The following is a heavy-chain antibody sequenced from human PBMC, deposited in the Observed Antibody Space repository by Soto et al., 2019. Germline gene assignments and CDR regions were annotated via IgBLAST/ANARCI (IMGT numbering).Heavy chain of an antibody. Sequence: SETLSLTCTVSNGSISSAIYYWGWIRHPPGKGLEWIGSIYHSGSTYYNPSLQGRVTISVDTSKNQFSLKLSSVTAADTAVYFCAGRSSLASVQVYFGEISNYNWFDPWGQGTLVTVSS. CDR1: NGSISSAIYY. CDR3: AGRSSLASVQVYFGEISNYNWFDP. CDR2: IYHSGST. J-gene: IGHJ5*02. D-gene: IGHD3-10*01. V-gene: IGHV4-39*01.